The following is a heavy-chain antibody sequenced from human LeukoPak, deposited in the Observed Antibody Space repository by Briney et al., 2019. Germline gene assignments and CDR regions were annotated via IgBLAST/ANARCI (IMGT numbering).Heavy chain of an antibody. CDR3: ARGPYCSGGSCYSTNFDY. CDR2: INHSGST. Sequence: SETLSLTCAVYGGSFSGYHWSWIRQPPGKGLEWIGEINHSGSTNYNPSLKSRVTISVDTSKNQFSLKLSSVTAADTAVYYCARGPYCSGGSCYSTNFDYWGQGTLVTVSS. D-gene: IGHD2-15*01. J-gene: IGHJ4*02. CDR1: GGSFSGYH. V-gene: IGHV4-34*01.